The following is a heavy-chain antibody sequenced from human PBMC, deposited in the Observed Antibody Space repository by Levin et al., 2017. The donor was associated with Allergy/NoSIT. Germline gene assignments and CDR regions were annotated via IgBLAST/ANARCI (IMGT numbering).Heavy chain of an antibody. CDR2: IYVTGST. J-gene: IGHJ6*03. D-gene: IGHD5-12*01. Sequence: SETLSLTCSVSGDSISRGFYYWSWIRQPAGEGLEWIGRIYVTGSTTYSPSLKSRGTISLDRSKDQVSLKINSVTAADTAVYYCARDLEGFSGYKPSCYMDVWGKGTTVTVSS. CDR1: GDSISRGFYY. CDR3: ARDLEGFSGYKPSCYMDV. V-gene: IGHV4-61*02.